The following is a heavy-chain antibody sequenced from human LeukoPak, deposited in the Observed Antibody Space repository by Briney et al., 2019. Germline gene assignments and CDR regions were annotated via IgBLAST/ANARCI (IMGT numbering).Heavy chain of an antibody. CDR2: IYPGDSDT. J-gene: IGHJ3*02. Sequence: GESLKISCRGSGYSFTSYWIAWVRQMPGKGLEWMGIIYPGDSDTRYSPSFQGQVTISADKSISTAYLQWNNLKASDTAIYYCAGQDIVVVATATRAFDIWGQGTMVTVSS. V-gene: IGHV5-51*01. CDR1: GYSFTSYW. CDR3: AGQDIVVVATATRAFDI. D-gene: IGHD2-15*01.